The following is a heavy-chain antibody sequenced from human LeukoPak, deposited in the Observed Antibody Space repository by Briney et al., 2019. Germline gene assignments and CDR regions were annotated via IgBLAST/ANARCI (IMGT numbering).Heavy chain of an antibody. Sequence: SETLSLTCSVSGASISSGSNYWGWIRQPPGKTLEWIGSIYSSGSTYYNPSLKSRVIIIIDTPKNHFSLTLSSVTAADTAVYYCAEAPYWNRIPHDAFDIWGQGTMVTVSS. CDR1: GASISSGSNY. J-gene: IGHJ3*02. D-gene: IGHD1-1*01. V-gene: IGHV4-39*07. CDR2: IYSSGST. CDR3: AEAPYWNRIPHDAFDI.